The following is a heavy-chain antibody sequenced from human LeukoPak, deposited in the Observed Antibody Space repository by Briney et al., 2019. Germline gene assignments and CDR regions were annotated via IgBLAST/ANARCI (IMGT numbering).Heavy chain of an antibody. Sequence: GGSLRLSCAASGFTFSNFAMSWVRQAPGKGLEWVSGINWNGGSTGYADPVKGRFTISRDNAKNSLYLQMNSLRAEDTALYYCARDSYYYDSSGYYLSSFDYWGQGTLVTVSS. CDR2: INWNGGST. J-gene: IGHJ4*02. CDR3: ARDSYYYDSSGYYLSSFDY. V-gene: IGHV3-20*04. CDR1: GFTFSNFA. D-gene: IGHD3-22*01.